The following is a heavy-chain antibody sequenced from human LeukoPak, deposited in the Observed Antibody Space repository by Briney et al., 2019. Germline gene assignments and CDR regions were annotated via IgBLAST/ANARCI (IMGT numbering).Heavy chain of an antibody. CDR3: VRDGEGVAISVNYWFDP. Sequence: GASVKVSCKASGFTFTSYDINWVRQASGQGLEWMGWMSPNNGNTGYAQKFQGRVTMTRDTSISTAYMELGGLRSEDTAVYYCVRDGEGVAISVNYWFDPWGQGTLVTVSS. D-gene: IGHD3-10*01. J-gene: IGHJ5*02. CDR1: GFTFTSYD. CDR2: MSPNNGNT. V-gene: IGHV1-8*01.